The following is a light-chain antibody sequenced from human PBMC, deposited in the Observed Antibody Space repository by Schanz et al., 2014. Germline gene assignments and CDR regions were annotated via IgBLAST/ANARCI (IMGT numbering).Light chain of an antibody. CDR2: LAS. CDR3: LQLYIFPIT. Sequence: DIQMTQSPSALSASVGDRVTITCRASQSISRYLSWYQQKPGSAPKLLIYLASSLQSGVPSRFSGSGSGTDFTLTISSLQPEDSATYYCLQLYIFPITFGQGTRLEIE. CDR1: QSISRY. V-gene: IGKV1-17*01. J-gene: IGKJ5*01.